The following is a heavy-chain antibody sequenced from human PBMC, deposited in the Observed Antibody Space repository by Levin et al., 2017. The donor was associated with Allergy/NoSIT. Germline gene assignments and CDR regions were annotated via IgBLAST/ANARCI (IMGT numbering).Heavy chain of an antibody. CDR1: GFTFSTYA. J-gene: IGHJ6*02. Sequence: ASVKVSCAASGFTFSTYAMSWVRQAPGKGLEWVSSISGNGGSTYYADSVKGRFTLSRDNSKNTLCLQMTSLRAEDTAVYYCAKDRVRFCSGGTCYSSYAMDVWGQGTTVTVSS. D-gene: IGHD2-15*01. CDR3: AKDRVRFCSGGTCYSSYAMDV. V-gene: IGHV3-23*01. CDR2: ISGNGGST.